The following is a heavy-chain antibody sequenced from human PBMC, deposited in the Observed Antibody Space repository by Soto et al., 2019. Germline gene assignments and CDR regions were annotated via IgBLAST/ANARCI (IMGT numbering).Heavy chain of an antibody. J-gene: IGHJ3*02. CDR2: ISSSSSYI. D-gene: IGHD3-3*01. Sequence: PGGALRLSCAASGFTFSSYSMNWVRQAPGKGLEWVSSISSSSSYIYYADSVKGRFTISRDNAKNSLYLQMNSLRAEDTAVYYCARGYYDFWRGAFDIWGQGTMVTVSS. CDR1: GFTFSSYS. V-gene: IGHV3-21*01. CDR3: ARGYYDFWRGAFDI.